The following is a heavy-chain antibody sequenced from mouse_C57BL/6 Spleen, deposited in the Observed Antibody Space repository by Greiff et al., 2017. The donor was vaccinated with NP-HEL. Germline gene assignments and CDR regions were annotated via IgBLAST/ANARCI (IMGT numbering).Heavy chain of an antibody. V-gene: IGHV1-64*01. CDR2: IHPNSGST. J-gene: IGHJ1*01. CDR1: GYTFTSYW. CDR3: ARPYYYGSSYCYFVV. Sequence: QVQLQQPGAELVKPGASVKLSCKASGYTFTSYWMHWVKQRPGQGLEWIGMIHPNSGSTNYNEKFKSKATLTVDKSSSTAYMQLSSLTSEDSAVYYLARPYYYGSSYCYFVVWAPGPRSPSPQ. D-gene: IGHD1-1*01.